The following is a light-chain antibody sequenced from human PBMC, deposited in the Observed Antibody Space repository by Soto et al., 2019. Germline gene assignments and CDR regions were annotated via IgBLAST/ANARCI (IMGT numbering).Light chain of an antibody. J-gene: IGKJ4*01. CDR2: AAS. V-gene: IGKV1-12*01. Sequence: DIPMTQSPSSVSASVGDRVSITCRAGPDISNWLAWYQQKPGKAPQLLIYAASSLQSGVPSRFTGSGSGTDFTLTISSLQPEDFATYYCQHANSSPTFGGGTKVEIK. CDR1: PDISNW. CDR3: QHANSSPT.